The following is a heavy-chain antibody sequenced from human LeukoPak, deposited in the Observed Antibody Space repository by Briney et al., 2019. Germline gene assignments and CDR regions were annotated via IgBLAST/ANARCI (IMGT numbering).Heavy chain of an antibody. J-gene: IGHJ3*02. V-gene: IGHV6-1*01. CDR2: TYYRSKWYN. CDR3: ARDLGDSSGYYYPHAFDI. D-gene: IGHD3-22*01. CDR1: GDSVSSNSAA. Sequence: SQTLSLTCAISGDSVSSNSAAWNWIRQSPSRGLEWLGRTYYRSKWYNDYAVSVKSRITINPDTSKNQFSLQLNSVTPEDTAVYYCARDLGDSSGYYYPHAFDIWGQGTMVIVSS.